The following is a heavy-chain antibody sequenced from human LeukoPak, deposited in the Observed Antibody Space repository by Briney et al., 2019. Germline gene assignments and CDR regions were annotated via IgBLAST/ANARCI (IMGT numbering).Heavy chain of an antibody. V-gene: IGHV4-34*01. CDR1: GGSFSGYY. Sequence: PSETLSLTCAVYGGSFSGYYWSWIRQPPGKGLEWIGEINHSGSTNYNPSLKSRVTISVDTSKNQLSLKLSSVTAADTAVYYCARGRGGPDYWGQGTLVTVSS. CDR3: ARGRGGPDY. D-gene: IGHD3-10*01. CDR2: INHSGST. J-gene: IGHJ4*02.